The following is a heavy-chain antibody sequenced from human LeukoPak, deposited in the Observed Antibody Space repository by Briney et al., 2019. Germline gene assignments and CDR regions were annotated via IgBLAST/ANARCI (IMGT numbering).Heavy chain of an antibody. V-gene: IGHV1-46*01. J-gene: IGHJ4*01. D-gene: IGHD3-10*01. CDR1: GFTFTSYY. Sequence: ASVKVSCKASGFTFTSYYMHWVRQAPGQGLEWIGIINPSGGRTRYAQRLQGRVTMTRDTSTSTVYMELNSLRSEDTAVYYCARDVGITVVRGTFDYWGQGTLVTVSS. CDR2: INPSGGRT. CDR3: ARDVGITVVRGTFDY.